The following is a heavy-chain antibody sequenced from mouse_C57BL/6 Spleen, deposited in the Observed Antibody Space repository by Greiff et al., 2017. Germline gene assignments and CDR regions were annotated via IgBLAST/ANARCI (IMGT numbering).Heavy chain of an antibody. CDR1: GFSLTSYG. D-gene: IGHD1-1*01. CDR2: IWSGGST. CDR3: ARKRGYGSSPAWFAY. V-gene: IGHV2-2*01. J-gene: IGHJ3*01. Sequence: QVQLQQSGPGLVQPSQSLSITCTVSGFSLTSYGVHWVRQSPGKGLEWLGVIWSGGSTDYNAAFISRLSISKDNSKSQVFFKMNSLQADDTAIYYCARKRGYGSSPAWFAYWGQGTLVTVSA.